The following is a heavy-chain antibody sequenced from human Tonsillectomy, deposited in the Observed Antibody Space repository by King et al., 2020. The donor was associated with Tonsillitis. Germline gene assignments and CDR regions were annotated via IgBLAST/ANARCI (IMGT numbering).Heavy chain of an antibody. J-gene: IGHJ6*02. CDR2: IGWNSGVI. V-gene: IGHV3-9*01. D-gene: IGHD6-13*01. CDR3: TKTIAAAVYYYYGMDV. Sequence: QLVQSGGGLVQPGRSLRLSCAASGFVFDDYAMHWVRQAPGRGLEWVSGIGWNSGVIGYADSVKGRFTISRDNAKKSLYLQMNSLRAEDTALYYCTKTIAAAVYYYYGMDVWGQGTTVTVSS. CDR1: GFVFDDYA.